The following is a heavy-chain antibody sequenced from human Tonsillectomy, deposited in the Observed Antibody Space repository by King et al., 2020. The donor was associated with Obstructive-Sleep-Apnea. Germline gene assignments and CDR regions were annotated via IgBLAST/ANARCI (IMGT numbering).Heavy chain of an antibody. CDR2: ISWDGGFK. V-gene: IGHV3-43*01. CDR1: GFTFDDYT. D-gene: IGHD7-27*01. J-gene: IGHJ4*02. Sequence: VQLVESGGVVVQPGGSLRLSCAASGFTFDDYTMHWVRQAPGKGLEWVSLISWDGGFKYYADSVKGRFTISRDNSKNSLYLQIDSLRPEDTALYYCAKDIGPLTTGENFDYWGQGTLVTVSS. CDR3: AKDIGPLTTGENFDY.